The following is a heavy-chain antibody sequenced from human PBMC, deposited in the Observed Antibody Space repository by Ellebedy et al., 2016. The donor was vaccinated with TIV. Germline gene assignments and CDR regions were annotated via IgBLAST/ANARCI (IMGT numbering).Heavy chain of an antibody. D-gene: IGHD6-13*01. Sequence: GESLKISCSASGFTFSSYAMSWVRQAPGKGLEWVSAISGSGGSTYYADSVKGRFTISRDNSKNTLYLQMNSLRAEDTAVYYCARDRGIAAAGTVPLDYWGQGTLVTVSS. J-gene: IGHJ4*02. CDR2: ISGSGGST. V-gene: IGHV3-23*01. CDR1: GFTFSSYA. CDR3: ARDRGIAAAGTVPLDY.